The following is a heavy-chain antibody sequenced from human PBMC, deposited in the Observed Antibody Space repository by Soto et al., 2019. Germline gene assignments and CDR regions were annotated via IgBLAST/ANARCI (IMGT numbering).Heavy chain of an antibody. V-gene: IGHV3-30-3*01. D-gene: IGHD3-16*01. Sequence: PGGSLRLSCAASGFTFRNYAMRWVRQAPGKGLEWVATISYDGDNKYYTDSVKGPFTISRDNSKNTLYLQMNSLRPEDTAVYYCARPWGQLSTYYYGMDTWGQGTTVTVSS. CDR3: ARPWGQLSTYYYGMDT. CDR1: GFTFRNYA. J-gene: IGHJ6*02. CDR2: ISYDGDNK.